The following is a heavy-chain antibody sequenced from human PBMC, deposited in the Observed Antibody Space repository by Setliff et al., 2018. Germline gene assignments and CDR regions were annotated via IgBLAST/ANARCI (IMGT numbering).Heavy chain of an antibody. J-gene: IGHJ4*02. CDR1: SFTHSSLW. V-gene: IGHV3-7*01. CDR3: ARDATSMVQGEVFFDC. D-gene: IGHD3-10*01. Sequence: PGRSMRLSGSPSSFTHSSLWMAWVRQATGKGLEWVANITQGGSDQFYVESVTGRFTISRDNAENSLHLQMNSLRAEDTAVYYCARDATSMVQGEVFFDCWGQGTLVTVSS. CDR2: ITQGGSDQ.